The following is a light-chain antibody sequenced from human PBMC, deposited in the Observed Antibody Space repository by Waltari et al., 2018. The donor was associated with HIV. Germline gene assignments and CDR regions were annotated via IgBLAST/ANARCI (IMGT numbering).Light chain of an antibody. CDR2: NNN. Sequence: QSVLTQPPSASGTPGQRVTISCSGSSSNIGSNSVNWYQQLPGTAPKLLSDNNNERPAGVPDRFSGARSGTSASLAISGLQSEDEADYYGAAWDDSLSGRVFGGGTKLTVL. CDR1: SSNIGSNS. V-gene: IGLV1-44*01. J-gene: IGLJ2*01. CDR3: AAWDDSLSGRV.